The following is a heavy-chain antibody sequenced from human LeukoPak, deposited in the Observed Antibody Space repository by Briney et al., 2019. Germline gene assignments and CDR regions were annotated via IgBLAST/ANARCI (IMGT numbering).Heavy chain of an antibody. CDR3: ARDSPPYSSSWEDAFDI. V-gene: IGHV4-59*01. J-gene: IGHJ3*02. CDR1: GGSISSYY. D-gene: IGHD6-13*01. Sequence: PSETLSLTCTVSGGSISSYYWSWIRQPPGKGLEWIGYIYYSGSTNYNPSLKSRVTISVDTSKNQFSLKLSSVTAADTAVYYCARDSPPYSSSWEDAFDIWGQGTMVTVSS. CDR2: IYYSGST.